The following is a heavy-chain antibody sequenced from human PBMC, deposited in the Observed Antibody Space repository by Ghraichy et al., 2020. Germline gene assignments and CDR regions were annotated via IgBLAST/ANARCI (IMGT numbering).Heavy chain of an antibody. Sequence: GGSLRLSCAASGFTFSSYSMNWVRQAPGKGLEWVASFSSSSNIYYADSVKGRFTISRDNAKNSLYLQMNSLRAEDTAVYYCARDLDWNYAYLDYWGQGTLVTVSS. CDR2: FSSSSNI. CDR1: GFTFSSYS. J-gene: IGHJ4*02. V-gene: IGHV3-21*04. D-gene: IGHD1-7*01. CDR3: ARDLDWNYAYLDY.